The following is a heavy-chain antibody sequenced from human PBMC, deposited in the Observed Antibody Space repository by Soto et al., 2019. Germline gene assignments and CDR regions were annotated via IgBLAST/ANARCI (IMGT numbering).Heavy chain of an antibody. D-gene: IGHD4-17*01. CDR3: AHCTLHDYGDYDPGTSHVFDS. V-gene: IGHV2-5*02. Sequence: SGPTLVNPTQTLTLTCTFSGFSLYTGGVGVAWIRQPPGKALEWLALIYGDNDKRYSPSLKTRLTITKDTSKNQVVLTMTNMDPVDTATYYCAHCTLHDYGDYDPGTSHVFDSWGQGTLVTVSS. CDR2: IYGDNDK. CDR1: GFSLYTGGVG. J-gene: IGHJ4*02.